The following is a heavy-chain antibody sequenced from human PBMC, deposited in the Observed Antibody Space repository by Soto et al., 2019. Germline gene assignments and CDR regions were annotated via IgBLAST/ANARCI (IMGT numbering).Heavy chain of an antibody. CDR1: GYTFTSYG. V-gene: IGHV1-18*01. CDR2: ISGFNGKT. J-gene: IGHJ6*02. CDR3: ARACESRCCGMDV. Sequence: QVQLVQSGAEVKKPGASVKVSCKASGYTFTSYGISWVRQAPGQGLEWMGWISGFNGKTDYAQRVQGRVTMTTDTSTSTAYMELRSLRTDDRAVYYCARACESRCCGMDVWGQGTTVTVSS. D-gene: IGHD2-8*01.